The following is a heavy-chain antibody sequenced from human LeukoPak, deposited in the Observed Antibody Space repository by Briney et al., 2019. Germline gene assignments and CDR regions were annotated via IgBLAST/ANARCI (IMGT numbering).Heavy chain of an antibody. V-gene: IGHV5-51*01. CDR2: IYPVDSDT. Sequence: GESLKISCKGSGYTFTNNLVGWVRQMPGKGLEWIGIIYPVDSDTRYSPSFQGHVTISADKSISTAYLQWSSLKASDTGIYYCARGGEYKYGSSEYWGQGTLVTVAS. D-gene: IGHD3-10*01. CDR1: GYTFTNNL. J-gene: IGHJ4*02. CDR3: ARGGEYKYGSSEY.